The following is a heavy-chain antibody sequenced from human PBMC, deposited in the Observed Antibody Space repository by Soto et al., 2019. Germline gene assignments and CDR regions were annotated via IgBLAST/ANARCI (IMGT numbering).Heavy chain of an antibody. CDR1: RGSISSRPYY. CDR3: ARLSEYTFWEN. J-gene: IGHJ4*02. Sequence: QLQLQESGPGLVKPSETLSLACTVSRGSISSRPYYWGWIRQPPGKGLEWIGSYSYTGSTYYSPTLKSRVTISVDTSKNHFSLTLSSVTVADTAVYYCARLSEYTFWENWVQGTLVIVSS. CDR2: YSYTGST. V-gene: IGHV4-39*02. D-gene: IGHD3-3*01.